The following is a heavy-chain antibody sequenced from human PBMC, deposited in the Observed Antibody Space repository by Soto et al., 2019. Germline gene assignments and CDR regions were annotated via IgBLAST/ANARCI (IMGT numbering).Heavy chain of an antibody. CDR1: GFSFRSYS. J-gene: IGHJ6*02. CDR2: ISGSGGST. D-gene: IGHD1-26*01. V-gene: IGHV3-23*01. CDR3: ARYSGSTYYGMDV. Sequence: GGSLRLACAASGFSFRSYSVSWVLQPPGKGLEWVSAISGSGGSTYYADSVKGRFTISRDNSKNTLYLQMNSLRDEDTAVYYCARYSGSTYYGMDVWGQETTVTVSS.